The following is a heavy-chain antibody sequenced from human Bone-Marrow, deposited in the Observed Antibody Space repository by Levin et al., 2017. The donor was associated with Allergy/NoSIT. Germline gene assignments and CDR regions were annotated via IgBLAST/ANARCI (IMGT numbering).Heavy chain of an antibody. Sequence: MSGGSLRLSCAASEFTFSNAWMNWVRQAPGKGLEWVGRIKSKTDGGTTDYAAPVKGRFTISRDDSKNTLYLQMNSLKTEDTAVYYCTTLTMIIVHGDYWGQGTLVTVSS. CDR1: EFTFSNAW. CDR3: TTLTMIIVHGDY. J-gene: IGHJ4*02. CDR2: IKSKTDGGTT. D-gene: IGHD3-22*01. V-gene: IGHV3-15*01.